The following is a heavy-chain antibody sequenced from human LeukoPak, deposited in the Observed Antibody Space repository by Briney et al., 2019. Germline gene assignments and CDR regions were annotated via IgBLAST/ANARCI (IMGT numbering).Heavy chain of an antibody. CDR2: ISGRGGST. CDR3: AKDLREYNYGSFDY. Sequence: GGSLRLSCAASGFTFSSYEFNWVRQAPGKGLEWVSGISGRGGSTYYAESVKGRFTISRENSKNTLYLQMNSLRAEDTAIYYCAKDLREYNYGSFDYWGQGTLVTVSS. D-gene: IGHD3-10*01. CDR1: GFTFSSYE. V-gene: IGHV3-23*01. J-gene: IGHJ4*02.